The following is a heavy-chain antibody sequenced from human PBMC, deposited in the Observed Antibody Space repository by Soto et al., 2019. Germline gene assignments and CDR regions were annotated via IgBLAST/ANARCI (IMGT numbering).Heavy chain of an antibody. J-gene: IGHJ4*02. CDR1: GGSISSSSW. Sequence: QVQLQESGPGLVKPSGTLSLTCAVSGGSISSSSWWNWVRQPPGKGLEWIGEIYHSGSTNYNSSPESRVTIAVDKSKNQFPLKLSSVTAADTAVYYCARKDYGDGGYFDYWGQGTLVTVSS. CDR3: ARKDYGDGGYFDY. D-gene: IGHD4-17*01. V-gene: IGHV4-4*02. CDR2: IYHSGST.